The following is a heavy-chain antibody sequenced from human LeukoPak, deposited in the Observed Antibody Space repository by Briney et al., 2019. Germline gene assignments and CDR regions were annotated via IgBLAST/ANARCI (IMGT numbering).Heavy chain of an antibody. CDR1: GYTFTSSG. Sequence: ASVKVSFKASGYTFTSSGISWVRQAPGQGLEWMGWISAYNGNTNYAQKLQGRVTMTTDTSTSTAYMELRSLRSDDTAVYYCARVVGFYGPGSYPGPFDYWGQGTLVTVSS. CDR3: ARVVGFYGPGSYPGPFDY. V-gene: IGHV1-18*01. J-gene: IGHJ4*02. D-gene: IGHD3-10*01. CDR2: ISAYNGNT.